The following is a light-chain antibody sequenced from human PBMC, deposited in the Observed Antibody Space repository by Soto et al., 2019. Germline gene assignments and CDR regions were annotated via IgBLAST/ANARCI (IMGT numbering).Light chain of an antibody. CDR1: QSVSSSY. J-gene: IGKJ1*01. CDR3: QQYGSSTET. V-gene: IGKV3-20*01. CDR2: GAS. Sequence: IVLTQSPGPLSFAPGARATLSCKTSQSVSSSYLAWYQQKPGQAPRLIIYGASSRATGIPDRFSGSWSGTDCTLTISRLEPEDVAVYYCQQYGSSTETFRQGTKVDI.